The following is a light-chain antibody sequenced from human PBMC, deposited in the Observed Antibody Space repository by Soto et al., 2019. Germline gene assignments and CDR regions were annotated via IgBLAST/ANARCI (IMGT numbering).Light chain of an antibody. Sequence: EIVMTQSPATLTVSPGERATLSCRASQSVSSNLAWYQQKPGQAPRLLIYGASTRATGIPDRFSGSGSGTDFTLTISRLEPEDFAVYYCQQYGSSTETFGQGTKVDI. V-gene: IGKV3-20*01. J-gene: IGKJ1*01. CDR3: QQYGSSTET. CDR1: QSVSSN. CDR2: GAS.